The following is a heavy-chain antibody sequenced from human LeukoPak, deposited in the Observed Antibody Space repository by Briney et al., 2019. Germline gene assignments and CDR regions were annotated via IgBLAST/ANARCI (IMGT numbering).Heavy chain of an antibody. CDR1: GFTFSSYS. D-gene: IGHD1-1*01. CDR2: ISSSSSYI. V-gene: IGHV3-21*01. J-gene: IGHJ3*02. Sequence: GGSLRLSCAASGFTFSSYSMNWVRQAPGKGLEWVSSISSSSSYIYYADSVKGRFTISRDNAKNSLYLQMNSLRAEDTAVYYCARDGMYNWNSGAFDIWGQGTMVTVSS. CDR3: ARDGMYNWNSGAFDI.